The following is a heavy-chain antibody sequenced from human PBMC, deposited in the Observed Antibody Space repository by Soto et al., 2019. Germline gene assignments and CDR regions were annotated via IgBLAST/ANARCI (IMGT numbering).Heavy chain of an antibody. J-gene: IGHJ6*02. CDR3: AGGPMVRGPEDYYYGMDV. Sequence: QVQLVHSGAEVKKPGSSVKVSCKASGGTFNSYAISWVRQAPGQGLEWMGGIIPIFDTPHYAQKFQDGVTITADESTSTAYMELSRLSSEDTAVYFCAGGPMVRGPEDYYYGMDVWGQGTTVSVCS. V-gene: IGHV1-69*01. CDR2: IIPIFDTP. D-gene: IGHD3-10*01. CDR1: GGTFNSYA.